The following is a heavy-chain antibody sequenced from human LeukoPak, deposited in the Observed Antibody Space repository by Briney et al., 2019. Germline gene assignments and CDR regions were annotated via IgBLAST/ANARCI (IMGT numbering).Heavy chain of an antibody. CDR3: ARDRLWFGESD. Sequence: TLSLTCAVSGGSISSGGYSWSWIRQPPGKGLEWIGYIYHSGSTYYNPSLKSRVTISVDRSKNQFSLKLSSVTAADTAVYYCARDRLWFGESDWGQGTLVTVSS. V-gene: IGHV4-30-2*01. CDR1: GGSISSGGYS. D-gene: IGHD3-10*01. J-gene: IGHJ4*02. CDR2: IYHSGST.